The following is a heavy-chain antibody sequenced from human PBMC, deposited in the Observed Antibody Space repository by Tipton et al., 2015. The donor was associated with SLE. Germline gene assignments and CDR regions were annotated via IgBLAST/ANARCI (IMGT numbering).Heavy chain of an antibody. CDR1: GFTFSSYS. V-gene: IGHV3-48*01. Sequence: LRLSCAASGFTFSSYSMNWVRQAPGKGLEWVSYISSSSSTIYYADSVKGRFTISRDNSKNTLYLQMNSLRAEDTAVYYCAKEGLYSLNAFDIWGQGTMVTVSS. CDR3: AKEGLYSLNAFDI. D-gene: IGHD1-26*01. J-gene: IGHJ3*02. CDR2: ISSSSSTI.